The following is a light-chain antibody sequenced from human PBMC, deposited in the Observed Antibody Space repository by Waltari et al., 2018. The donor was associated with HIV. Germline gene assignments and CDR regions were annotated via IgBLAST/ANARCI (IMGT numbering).Light chain of an antibody. CDR3: SSYATGNTYV. Sequence: QSALTQPASVSGSPGQSTTISCTGTTRDLRKYNLVPWYQQHPGKVPKVLIFEVTTRPSGISHRFSGSKSDNTASLTISGLQAEDEADYYCSSYATGNTYVFGTGTSVTVL. CDR1: TRDLRKYNL. V-gene: IGLV2-23*02. J-gene: IGLJ1*01. CDR2: EVT.